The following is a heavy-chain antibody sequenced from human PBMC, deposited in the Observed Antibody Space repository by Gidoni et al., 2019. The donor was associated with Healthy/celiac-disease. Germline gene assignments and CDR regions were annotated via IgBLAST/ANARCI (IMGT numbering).Heavy chain of an antibody. CDR1: GFTFSSYS. V-gene: IGHV3-21*01. CDR3: ARDKGDSSGYSDY. Sequence: EVQLVESGGGLVKPGGSLRLSCAASGFTFSSYSMNWVRQAPGKGLEWVSSISSSSSYIYYADSVKGRFTISRDNAKNSLYLQMNSLRAEDTAVYYCARDKGDSSGYSDYWGQGTLVTVSS. CDR2: ISSSSSYI. J-gene: IGHJ4*02. D-gene: IGHD3-22*01.